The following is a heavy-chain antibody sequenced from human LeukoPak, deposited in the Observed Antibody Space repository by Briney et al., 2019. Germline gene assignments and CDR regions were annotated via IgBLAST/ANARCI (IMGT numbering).Heavy chain of an antibody. D-gene: IGHD3-3*01. V-gene: IGHV4-39*01. Sequence: SETLSLTCTVSGGSISSVAYYWGWIRQPPGKGLEWIATIHNTGSTYYNPSLKSRITIAIDASRNQISLELNSVTAADTAIYYCAKSHLGVPHDYWGQGTLVTVSS. J-gene: IGHJ4*02. CDR3: AKSHLGVPHDY. CDR1: GGSISSVAYY. CDR2: IHNTGST.